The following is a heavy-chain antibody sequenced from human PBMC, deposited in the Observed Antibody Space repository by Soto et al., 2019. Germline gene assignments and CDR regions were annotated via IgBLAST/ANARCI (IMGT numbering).Heavy chain of an antibody. CDR1: GGSISSSNW. CDR3: ARDRGGSSAYGMDV. V-gene: IGHV4-4*02. J-gene: IGHJ6*02. CDR2: IYHSGST. D-gene: IGHD6-6*01. Sequence: KPSETLSLTCAVSGGSISSSNWWSWVRQPPGKGLEWIGEIYHSGSTNYNPSLKSRVTISVDKSKNQFSLKLSSVTAADTAVYYCARDRGGSSAYGMDVWGQGTTVTVSS.